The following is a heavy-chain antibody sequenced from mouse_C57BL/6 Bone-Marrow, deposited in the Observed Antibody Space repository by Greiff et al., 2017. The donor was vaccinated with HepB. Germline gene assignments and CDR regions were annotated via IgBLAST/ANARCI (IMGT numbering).Heavy chain of an antibody. CDR1: GYSITSDY. V-gene: IGHV3-8*01. Sequence: EVMLVESGPGLAKPSQTLSLTCSVTGYSITSDYWIWIRKFPGNKLEYMGYISYSGSTYYNPSLKSRISITRDTSKNQYYLQLNSVTTEDTATYYCARWDSSGTGAMDYWGQGTSVTVSS. CDR2: ISYSGST. CDR3: ARWDSSGTGAMDY. J-gene: IGHJ4*01. D-gene: IGHD3-2*02.